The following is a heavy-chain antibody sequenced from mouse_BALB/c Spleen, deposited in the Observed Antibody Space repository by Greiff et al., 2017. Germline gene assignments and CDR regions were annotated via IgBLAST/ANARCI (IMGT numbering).Heavy chain of an antibody. D-gene: IGHD1-3*01. J-gene: IGHJ4*01. CDR2: IYPGDGDT. V-gene: IGHV1-80*01. CDR1: GYAFSSYW. CDR3: ARSGLYAMDY. Sequence: VQLQQSGAELVRPGSSVKISCKASGYAFSSYWMNWVKQRPGQGLEWIGQIYPGDGDTNYNGKFKGKATLTADKSSSTAYMQLSSLTSEDSAVYICARSGLYAMDYWGQGTSVTVSA.